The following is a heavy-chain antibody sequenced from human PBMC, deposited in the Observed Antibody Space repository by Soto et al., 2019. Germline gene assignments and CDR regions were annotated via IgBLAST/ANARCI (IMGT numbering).Heavy chain of an antibody. J-gene: IGHJ6*02. CDR2: IDYSGST. Sequence: SEPLSLTCAVYDGSISTYNYSWGWIRQPPGKGLEWIGSIDYSGSTYYNPSLKSRVTISVDASKNQFSLKVSSGTAADTAGYDGASRRTSDGMDVWGQGTLVTLCS. V-gene: IGHV4-39*01. CDR3: ASRRTSDGMDV. CDR1: DGSISTYNYS.